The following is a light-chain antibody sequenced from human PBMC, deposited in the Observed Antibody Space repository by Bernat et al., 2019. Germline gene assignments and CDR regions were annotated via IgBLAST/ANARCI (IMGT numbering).Light chain of an antibody. CDR2: DVR. Sequence: QSALTQPASVSGSPGQSITISCTGTSSDVGGYNYVSWFQQHPGQAPKLMIYDVRNRPSGVSNRFSGSKSGNTASLTISGLQADDEADYYCSSYTSRNTYVFGTGTKVTVL. CDR3: SSYTSRNTYV. CDR1: SSDVGGYNY. V-gene: IGLV2-14*03. J-gene: IGLJ1*01.